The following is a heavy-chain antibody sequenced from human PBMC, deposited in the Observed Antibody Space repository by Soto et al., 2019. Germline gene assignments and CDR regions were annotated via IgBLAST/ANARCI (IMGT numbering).Heavy chain of an antibody. J-gene: IGHJ4*02. CDR2: IIPIFGTA. CDR3: ARSGRQTYYYDSSGYYSPSPPPRYDY. V-gene: IGHV1-69*13. Sequence: GASVKVSCKASGGTFSSYAISWVRQAPGQGLEWMGGIIPIFGTANYAQKFQGRVTITADESTSTAYMELSSLRSEDTAVYYCARSGRQTYYYDSSGYYSPSPPPRYDYWGQGTLVTVSS. CDR1: GGTFSSYA. D-gene: IGHD3-22*01.